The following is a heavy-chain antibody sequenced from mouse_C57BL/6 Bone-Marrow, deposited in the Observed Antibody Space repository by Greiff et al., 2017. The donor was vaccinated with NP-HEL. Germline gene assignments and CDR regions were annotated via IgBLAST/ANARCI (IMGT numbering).Heavy chain of an antibody. Sequence: VQLVESGPGLVQPSQSLSITCTVSGFSLTSYGVHWVRQSPGKGLEWLGVIWSGGSTDYNAAFISRLSISKDNSKSQVFFKMNSLQADDTAIYYCAQGLITTVGYAMDYWGQGTSVTVSS. D-gene: IGHD1-1*01. V-gene: IGHV2-2*01. CDR2: IWSGGST. CDR3: AQGLITTVGYAMDY. J-gene: IGHJ4*01. CDR1: GFSLTSYG.